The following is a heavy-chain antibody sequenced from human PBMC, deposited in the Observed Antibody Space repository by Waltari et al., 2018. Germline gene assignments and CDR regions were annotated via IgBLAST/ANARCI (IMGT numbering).Heavy chain of an antibody. CDR2: IGTSDRSI. CDR3: ARVGGYYYYYMDV. J-gene: IGHJ6*03. CDR1: CFNFGRYE. D-gene: IGHD3-16*01. V-gene: IGHV3-48*03. Sequence: EVQLVESGGGLEQPGGSLRLSCAGSCFNFGRYEMLWVRQAPGKGLEWVSYIGTSDRSIYYADSVRGRFTISRDNAKNSLYLHMNNLRAEDTAVYYCARVGGYYYYYMDVWGKGTTVTVSS.